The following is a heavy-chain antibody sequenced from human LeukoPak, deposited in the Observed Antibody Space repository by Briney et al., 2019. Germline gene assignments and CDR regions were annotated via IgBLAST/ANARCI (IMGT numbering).Heavy chain of an antibody. CDR1: GFTFSRLW. CDR2: INPDGSEK. Sequence: PGGSLRLSCAASGFTFSRLWMNWVRQAPGKGLEWVANINPDGSEKYYVDSVEGRFAVSRDNAKNSLYLQMNSLRAEDTAVYYCARAAGAPWDYYGMDVWGQGTTVTVSS. V-gene: IGHV3-7*01. D-gene: IGHD1-26*01. CDR3: ARAAGAPWDYYGMDV. J-gene: IGHJ6*02.